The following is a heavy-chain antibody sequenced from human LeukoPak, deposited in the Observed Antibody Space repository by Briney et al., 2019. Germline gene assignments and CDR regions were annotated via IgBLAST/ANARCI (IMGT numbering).Heavy chain of an antibody. D-gene: IGHD3-3*01. CDR2: VKQDGSEK. Sequence: GGSLRLSCAASGFTVSNNYMSWVRQAPGKGLEWVANVKQDGSEKNYVDSVKGRFTISRDNAKNSLYLQMNSLRVDDTAVYYCARGHRAWSYWGQGTLVTVSS. J-gene: IGHJ4*02. CDR3: ARGHRAWSY. CDR1: GFTVSNNY. V-gene: IGHV3-7*01.